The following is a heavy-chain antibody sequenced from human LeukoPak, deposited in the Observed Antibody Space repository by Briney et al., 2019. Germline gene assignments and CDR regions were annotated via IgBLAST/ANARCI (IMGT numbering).Heavy chain of an antibody. D-gene: IGHD6-13*01. CDR1: GFTFDDYA. Sequence: QPGRSLRLSCAASGFTFDDYAMHWVRQAPGKGLEWVSGISWNSGSIGYADSVKGRFTISRDNAKNSLYLQMNSLRAEDTALYYCAKDDSSSWYPPSIDPWGQGTLVTVSS. V-gene: IGHV3-9*01. CDR3: AKDDSSSWYPPSIDP. CDR2: ISWNSGSI. J-gene: IGHJ5*02.